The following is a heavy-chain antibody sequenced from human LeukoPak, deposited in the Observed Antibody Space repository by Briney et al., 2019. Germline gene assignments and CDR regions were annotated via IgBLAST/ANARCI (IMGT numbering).Heavy chain of an antibody. Sequence: PSETLSLTCTVSGGSINGYYWSWVRQPPGKGLEWIGCIHYTGTTYYNPSLKSRVTISVASSKNQSSLGVSSVTAADTAIYYCARYAAADGPNWFDPWGQGTLVTVSS. J-gene: IGHJ5*02. CDR2: IHYTGTT. CDR3: ARYAAADGPNWFDP. D-gene: IGHD6-13*01. V-gene: IGHV4-59*01. CDR1: GGSINGYY.